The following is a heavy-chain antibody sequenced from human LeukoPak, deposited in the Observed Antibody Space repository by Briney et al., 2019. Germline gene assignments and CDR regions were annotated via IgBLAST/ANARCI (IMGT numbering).Heavy chain of an antibody. CDR2: VYWDDDK. Sequence: SGPTLVKPTQTFTVTCTFSGFSLTSNGEGVVWIRQPPGKALEWLALVYWDDDKLYSPSLRNRLTLTADSSKNQVVLSMTNMDPVDTGAYFCAHKGGFGELLYWGPGILVTVSS. J-gene: IGHJ4*02. CDR3: AHKGGFGELLY. V-gene: IGHV2-5*02. D-gene: IGHD3-10*01. CDR1: GFSLTSNGEG.